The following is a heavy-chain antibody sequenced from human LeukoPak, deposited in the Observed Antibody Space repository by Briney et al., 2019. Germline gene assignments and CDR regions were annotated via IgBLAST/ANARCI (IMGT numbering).Heavy chain of an antibody. CDR1: GFTFSNAW. V-gene: IGHV3-15*01. D-gene: IGHD3-10*01. CDR3: TAATPLLC. J-gene: IGHJ4*02. Sequence: PGGSLRLSCAASGFTFSNAWMSWVRQAPGKGLEWVGRIKGKTDGGTTDYAAPVKGRFTISRDDSKNTLYLQMNSLKTEDTAVYYCTAATPLLCWGQGTLVTVSS. CDR2: IKGKTDGGTT.